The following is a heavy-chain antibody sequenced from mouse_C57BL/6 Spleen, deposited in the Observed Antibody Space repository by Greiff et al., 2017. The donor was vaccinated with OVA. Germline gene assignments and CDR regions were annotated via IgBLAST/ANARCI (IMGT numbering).Heavy chain of an antibody. CDR1: GFSFNTYA. CDR3: VRGMVTGGDYFDY. CDR2: IRSKSNNYAT. V-gene: IGHV10-1*01. D-gene: IGHD2-2*01. J-gene: IGHJ2*01. Sequence: EVNLVESGGGLVQPKGSLKLSCAASGFSFNTYAMNWVRQAPGKGLEWVARIRSKSNNYATYYADSVKDRFTISRDDSESMLYLQMNNLKTEDTAMYYCVRGMVTGGDYFDYWGQGTTLTVSS.